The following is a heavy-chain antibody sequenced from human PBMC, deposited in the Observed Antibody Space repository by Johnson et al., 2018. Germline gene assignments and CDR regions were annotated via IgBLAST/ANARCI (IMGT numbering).Heavy chain of an antibody. CDR3: AKDGGSYYAFEY. CDR2: ISYDGSNK. J-gene: IGHJ4*02. CDR1: GFTFGYYA. Sequence: QVQLVQSGGGVVQTGRSLRLSCAASGFTFGYYAIHWVRQTPGKGLEWVAVISYDGSNKYYADSVRGRFTISRDNSRKTLYLQMTSLRVDDTAVYFCAKDGGSYYAFEYWGQGTLVTVSS. D-gene: IGHD1-26*01. V-gene: IGHV3-30*18.